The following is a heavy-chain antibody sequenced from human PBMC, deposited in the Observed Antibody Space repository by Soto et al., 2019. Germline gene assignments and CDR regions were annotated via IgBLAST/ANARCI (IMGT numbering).Heavy chain of an antibody. CDR3: AADRRYGSGSYYNGDY. J-gene: IGHJ4*02. D-gene: IGHD3-10*01. CDR1: GFTFTSSA. V-gene: IGHV1-58*02. Sequence: QMQLVQSGPEVKKPGTSVKVSCKASGFTFTSSAMQWVRQARGQRLEWIGWIVVGSGNTNYAQKFQERVTITRDMXTXIAYMELSSLRSEDTAVYYCAADRRYGSGSYYNGDYWGQGTLVTVSS. CDR2: IVVGSGNT.